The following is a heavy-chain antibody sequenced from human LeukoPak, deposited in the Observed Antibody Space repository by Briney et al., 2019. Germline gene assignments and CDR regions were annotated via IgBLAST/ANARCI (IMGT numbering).Heavy chain of an antibody. Sequence: PGGSLRLSCAASGFTFSSYSMNWVRQAPGKGLEWVSSISSSSYIYYADSVKGRFTISRDNAKNSLYLQMNSLRAEDTAVYYCARGSRGGNYGTFDYWGQGTLVTVSS. D-gene: IGHD4-23*01. CDR1: GFTFSSYS. CDR3: ARGSRGGNYGTFDY. V-gene: IGHV3-21*01. J-gene: IGHJ4*02. CDR2: ISSSSYI.